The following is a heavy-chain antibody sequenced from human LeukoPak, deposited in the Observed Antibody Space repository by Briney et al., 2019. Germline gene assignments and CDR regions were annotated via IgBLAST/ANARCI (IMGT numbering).Heavy chain of an antibody. CDR3: ARVAWGALDY. CDR1: GFSVSSND. D-gene: IGHD1-26*01. CDR2: IFSGGRL. V-gene: IGHV3-66*02. J-gene: IGHJ4*02. Sequence: PGGSLRLSCAASGFSVSSNDMTWVPQSPGKGLEWVSVIFSGGRLYYADSVKGRFIISRDNSKNTLYLQMNSLRVEDTAVYYCARVAWGALDYWGQGALVTVSS.